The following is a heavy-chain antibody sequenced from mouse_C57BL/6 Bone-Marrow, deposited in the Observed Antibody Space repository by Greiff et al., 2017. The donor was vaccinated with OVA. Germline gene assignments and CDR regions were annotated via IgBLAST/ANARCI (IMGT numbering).Heavy chain of an antibody. V-gene: IGHV5-15*01. D-gene: IGHD3-3*01. Sequence: EVQLQESGGGLVQPGGSLKLSCAASGFTFSDYGMAWVRQAPRKGPEWVAFISNLAYSIYYADTVTGRFTISRENAKNTLYLEMSSLRSEDSAVYYCARGGGLQYYFDYWGQGTTLTVSS. CDR3: ARGGGLQYYFDY. J-gene: IGHJ2*01. CDR1: GFTFSDYG. CDR2: ISNLAYSI.